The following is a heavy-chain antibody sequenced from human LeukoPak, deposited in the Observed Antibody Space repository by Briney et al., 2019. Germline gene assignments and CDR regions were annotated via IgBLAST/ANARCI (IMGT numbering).Heavy chain of an antibody. D-gene: IGHD2-2*01. CDR2: IYTSGST. V-gene: IGHV4-4*07. J-gene: IGHJ6*02. Sequence: SETLSLTCTVSGGSISSYYWSWIQQPAGKGLEWIGRIYTSGSTNYNPSLKSRVTMSVDTSKNQFSLKLSSVTAADTAVYYCARDQAVPAAMMDYYYYGMDVWGQGTTVTVSS. CDR3: ARDQAVPAAMMDYYYYGMDV. CDR1: GGSISSYY.